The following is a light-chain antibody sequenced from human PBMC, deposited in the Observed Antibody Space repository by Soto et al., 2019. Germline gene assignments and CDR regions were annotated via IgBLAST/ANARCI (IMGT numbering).Light chain of an antibody. CDR2: EVN. CDR1: SRDVGGYNS. V-gene: IGLV2-8*01. J-gene: IGLJ2*01. CDR3: SSYGGSNNLV. Sequence: QSALTQPPSASGSPGQSVTISCTGTSRDVGGYNSVSWYQQHPGKAPKLMIYEVNKRPSGVPDRFSGSKSGNTASLTVSGLQVEDEADYYCSSYGGSNNLVFGGGTKLTVL.